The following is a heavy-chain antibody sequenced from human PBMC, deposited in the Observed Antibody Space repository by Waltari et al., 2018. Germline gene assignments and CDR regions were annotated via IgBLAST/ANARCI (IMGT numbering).Heavy chain of an antibody. V-gene: IGHV3-30-3*01. Sequence: QVQLVESGGGVVQPGRSLRLSCAASGFTFSSYAMHWVRQAPGKGFEWVAVISYDGSNKYYAESVKGRFTISRDNSKNTLYLQMNSLRAEDTAVYYCARGPAPWVVATSIDYWGQGTLVTVSS. CDR1: GFTFSSYA. D-gene: IGHD5-12*01. CDR3: ARGPAPWVVATSIDY. J-gene: IGHJ4*02. CDR2: ISYDGSNK.